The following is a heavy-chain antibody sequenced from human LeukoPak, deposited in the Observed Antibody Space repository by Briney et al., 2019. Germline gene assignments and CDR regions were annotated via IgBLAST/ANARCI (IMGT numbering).Heavy chain of an antibody. D-gene: IGHD3-10*01. J-gene: IGHJ4*02. V-gene: IGHV4-59*01. CDR1: GGSINSYF. Sequence: PSETLSLTCTVSGGSINSYFWSWIRQPPGKGLEWIGYIYYSGSTNYNPSLKSRVTISVDTSKNQFSLKLSSVTAADTAVYYCAREGSSGSYRYWGQGTLVTVSS. CDR2: IYYSGST. CDR3: AREGSSGSYRY.